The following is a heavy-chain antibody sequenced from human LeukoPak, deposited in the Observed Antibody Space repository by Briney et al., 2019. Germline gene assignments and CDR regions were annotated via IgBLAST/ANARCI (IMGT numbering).Heavy chain of an antibody. Sequence: GGSLRLSCAASGFTFSSYSMNWVRQAPGKGLEWVSYISSSSSTIYYADSVKGRFTISRDNSKNTLYLQMNSLRAEDTAVYYCAKGTSVKGYQERYYYMDVWGKGTTVTISS. V-gene: IGHV3-48*01. CDR3: AKGTSVKGYQERYYYMDV. J-gene: IGHJ6*03. CDR1: GFTFSSYS. CDR2: ISSSSSTI. D-gene: IGHD1-1*01.